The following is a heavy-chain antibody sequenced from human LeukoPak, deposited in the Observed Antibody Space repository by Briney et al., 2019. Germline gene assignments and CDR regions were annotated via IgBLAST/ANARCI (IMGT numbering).Heavy chain of an antibody. J-gene: IGHJ4*02. D-gene: IGHD2-2*03. V-gene: IGHV3-23*01. CDR1: GFTFSSYA. CDR3: AKDGYCSSISCYSGGVDY. Sequence: GGSLRLSCAASGFTFSSYAMSWVRQAPGKGLEWVSGISGSGGSTYYADSVKGRFTISRDNSKNTLYLQMNSLRAEDTAIYYCAKDGYCSSISCYSGGVDYWGQGTLVIVSS. CDR2: ISGSGGST.